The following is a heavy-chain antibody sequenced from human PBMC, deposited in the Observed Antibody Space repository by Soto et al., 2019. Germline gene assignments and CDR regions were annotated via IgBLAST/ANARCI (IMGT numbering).Heavy chain of an antibody. Sequence: EVQLVETGGGLIQPGGSLRLSCAASGFSVGSNYMTWVRQSPGKGLEWVSLIYSNGDTDYADSVKGRFSISRDNFKTTQYLQMNNLRAEDTAVYHCARKSDSSPVPEADGVWGRGTLVTVSS. CDR3: ARKSDSSPVPEADGV. J-gene: IGHJ4*02. CDR2: IYSNGDT. D-gene: IGHD2-8*01. V-gene: IGHV3-53*02. CDR1: GFSVGSNY.